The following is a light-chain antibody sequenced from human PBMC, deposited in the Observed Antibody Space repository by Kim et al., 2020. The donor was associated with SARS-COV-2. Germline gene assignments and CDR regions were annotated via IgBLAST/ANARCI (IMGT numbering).Light chain of an antibody. CDR1: KLEEKF. CDR3: QTWDSSTVV. CDR2: EDT. V-gene: IGLV3-1*01. Sequence: SYELTQPPSVSVSPGQAASITCSGDKLEEKFASWFQQKPGQSPVLVIYEDTKRRSGIPERISGSTSGNTATLTISGTQAMDEADYYCQTWDSSTVVFGGG. J-gene: IGLJ3*02.